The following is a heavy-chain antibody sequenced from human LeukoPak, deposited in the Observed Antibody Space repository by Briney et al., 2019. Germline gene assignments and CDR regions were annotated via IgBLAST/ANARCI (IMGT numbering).Heavy chain of an antibody. CDR1: GYPFPGYY. J-gene: IGHJ4*02. Sequence: ASVKVSFKASGYPFPGYYIHWGRPAPGQGIGWMGMIYPRDGSTSYAQKFQGRVTVTRDTSTSTVHMELSGLRSEDTAVYYCARDQEAFDYWGQGTLVTVSS. CDR3: ARDQEAFDY. V-gene: IGHV1-46*01. CDR2: IYPRDGST.